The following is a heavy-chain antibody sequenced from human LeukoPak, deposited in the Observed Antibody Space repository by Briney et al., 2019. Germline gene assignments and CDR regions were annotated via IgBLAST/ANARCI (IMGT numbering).Heavy chain of an antibody. V-gene: IGHV1-2*04. Sequence: ASVNVSCKASGYTFTGYYMHWVRQAPGQGFEWMGWINLNTGYTNYAQNFQGWVTMTRDTSISTAYMELSRLRSDDTAVYYCARSIAVTGRGTSWWFDPWGQGTLVTVSS. CDR2: INLNTGYT. CDR3: ARSIAVTGRGTSWWFDP. CDR1: GYTFTGYY. D-gene: IGHD6-19*01. J-gene: IGHJ5*02.